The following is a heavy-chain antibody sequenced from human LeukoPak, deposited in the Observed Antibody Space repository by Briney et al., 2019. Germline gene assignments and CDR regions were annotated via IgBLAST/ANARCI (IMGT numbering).Heavy chain of an antibody. CDR2: ISAYNGNT. CDR1: GYTFTSYG. J-gene: IGHJ4*02. Sequence: GASVKVSCKASGYTFTSYGISWVRQAPGQGLEWMGWISAYNGNTNYAQKLQGRVTMTTDTSTSTAYMELRSLRSDDTAAYCCAREYYDRTFDYWGQGTLVTVSS. D-gene: IGHD3-22*01. CDR3: AREYYDRTFDY. V-gene: IGHV1-18*01.